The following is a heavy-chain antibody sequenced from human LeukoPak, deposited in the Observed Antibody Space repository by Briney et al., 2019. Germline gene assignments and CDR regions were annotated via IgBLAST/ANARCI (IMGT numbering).Heavy chain of an antibody. CDR2: ISTSSTYI. Sequence: PGGSLRLSCAASGLPFRSHSINWVRQAPGQGPEWVAFISTSSTYIQYADSVKGRFTISRDNANTSVYLQMDSLRPDDTAVYYCVRDQSYDSRPWVGAFDLWGQGTLVTVSS. CDR3: VRDQSYDSRPWVGAFDL. D-gene: IGHD3-22*01. V-gene: IGHV3-21*04. CDR1: GLPFRSHS. J-gene: IGHJ3*01.